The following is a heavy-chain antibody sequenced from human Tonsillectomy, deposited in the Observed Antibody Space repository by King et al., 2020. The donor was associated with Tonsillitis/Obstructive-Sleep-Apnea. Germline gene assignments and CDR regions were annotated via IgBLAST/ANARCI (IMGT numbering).Heavy chain of an antibody. CDR2: ISYDGSDK. CDR1: GFTFSSYP. Sequence: VQLVESGGGEVQPGRSLRLSCAASGFTFSSYPMHWVRQAPGKGLEWVAVISYDGSDKYYADSVKGRFTISRDNSKNTLYLQMNSLRDEDTAVYHCARDLGGASGYWGQGTLVIVSS. D-gene: IGHD3-16*01. J-gene: IGHJ4*02. CDR3: ARDLGGASGY. V-gene: IGHV3-30*04.